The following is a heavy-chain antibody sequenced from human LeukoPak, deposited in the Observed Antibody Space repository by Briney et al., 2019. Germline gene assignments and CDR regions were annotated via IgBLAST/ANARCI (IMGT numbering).Heavy chain of an antibody. CDR1: GFTFSSYA. CDR3: AKDRARIAVAAYFDY. Sequence: GGSLRLSCAASGFTFSSYAMSWVRQAPGKGLEWVSAIGGSGGSTYYADSVKGRFTISRDNSKNTLYLQMNSLRAEDTAVYYCAKDRARIAVAAYFDYWGQGTLVTVSS. V-gene: IGHV3-23*01. J-gene: IGHJ4*02. D-gene: IGHD6-19*01. CDR2: IGGSGGST.